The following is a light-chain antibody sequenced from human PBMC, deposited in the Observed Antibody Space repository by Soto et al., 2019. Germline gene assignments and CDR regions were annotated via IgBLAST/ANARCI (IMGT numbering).Light chain of an antibody. CDR2: LGS. CDR1: QSLLHSNGYTY. Sequence: DIVMTQSPLSLPVTPGEPASISCRSSQSLLHSNGYTYLDWYLQRPGQSPQLLIYLGSYRASGVPDRFSGSGSGTDFTLKISRVEAGDVGVYYCMQTLLTWTFGQGTKVEIK. V-gene: IGKV2-28*01. J-gene: IGKJ1*01. CDR3: MQTLLTWT.